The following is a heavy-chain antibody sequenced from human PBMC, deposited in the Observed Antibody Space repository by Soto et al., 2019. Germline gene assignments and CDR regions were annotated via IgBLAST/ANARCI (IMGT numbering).Heavy chain of an antibody. CDR2: INHTGAT. V-gene: IGHV4-34*01. J-gene: IGHJ5*02. Sequence: LSLTCAIYGGXVNGYYWNWIRHPPGKGLEWIGEINHTGATHYKTYLKSPVNMSVDTSKNKFSLRLSSVTAAETAIYYCATRITVFGLLIPPFDPWGQGTQGTVSS. CDR1: GGXVNGYY. D-gene: IGHD3-3*01. CDR3: ATRITVFGLLIPPFDP.